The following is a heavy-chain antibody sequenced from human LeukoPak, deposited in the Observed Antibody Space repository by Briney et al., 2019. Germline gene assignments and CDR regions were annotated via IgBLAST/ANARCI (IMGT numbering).Heavy chain of an antibody. Sequence: GGSLRLSCEASGLTFSNYEMNWVRQAPGKGLEWISYISSGGSTTYYADSVKGRFTISKDNAKNSLYLQMNSLRAEDTALYYCAKEIYDILAGDAFDIWGQGTMVTVSS. V-gene: IGHV3-48*03. D-gene: IGHD3-9*01. CDR2: ISSGGSTT. CDR1: GLTFSNYE. J-gene: IGHJ3*02. CDR3: AKEIYDILAGDAFDI.